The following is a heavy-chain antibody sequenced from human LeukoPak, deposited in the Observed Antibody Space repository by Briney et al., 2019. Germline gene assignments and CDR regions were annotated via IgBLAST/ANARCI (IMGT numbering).Heavy chain of an antibody. J-gene: IGHJ3*01. CDR1: GFTFSSYA. CDR3: ARSRSGYSTDAYDV. CDR2: ISGSVSIYYA. V-gene: IGHV3-23*01. D-gene: IGHD3-22*01. Sequence: PGGSLRLSCAASGFTFSSYAMTWVRQAPGKGLEWVSGISGSVSIYYADYAESVKGRFTISRDNSKNTLYLQMNSLRVEDTALYFCARSRSGYSTDAYDVWGQGTMVTVSS.